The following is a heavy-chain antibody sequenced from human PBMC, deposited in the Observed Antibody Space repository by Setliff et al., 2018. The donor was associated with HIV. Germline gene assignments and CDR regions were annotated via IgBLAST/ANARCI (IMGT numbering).Heavy chain of an antibody. CDR3: ARSQPDTIFGVVTFDF. D-gene: IGHD3-3*01. V-gene: IGHV4-39*01. CDR2: VYYSGST. Sequence: TLSLPCSVSGGSISGSGPGYYWGWVRQPPGGGLEWIGSVYYSGSTYYNPSLRSRVTISVDTSKNQLSLRLTSLTAADTAVYYCARSQPDTIFGVVTFDFWGQGQMVTVSS. J-gene: IGHJ4*02. CDR1: GGSISGSGPGYY.